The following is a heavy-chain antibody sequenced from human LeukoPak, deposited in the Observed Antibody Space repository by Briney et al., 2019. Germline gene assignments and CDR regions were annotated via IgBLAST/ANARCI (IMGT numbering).Heavy chain of an antibody. CDR1: GYTFTGYY. CDR3: ARAVDDDLAGYYWGDWFDP. CDR2: INPNSGGT. V-gene: IGHV1-2*02. Sequence: APVKVSCKASGYTFTGYYMHWVRQAPGQGLEWMGWINPNSGGTNYAQKFQGRVTMTRDTSISTAYMELSRLRSEDTAVYYCARAVDDDLAGYYWGDWFDPWGQGTLVTVSS. J-gene: IGHJ5*02. D-gene: IGHD3-9*01.